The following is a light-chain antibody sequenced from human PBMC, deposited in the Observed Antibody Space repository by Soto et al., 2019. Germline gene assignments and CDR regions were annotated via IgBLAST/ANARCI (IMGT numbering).Light chain of an antibody. CDR2: DVS. Sequence: QSALTQPASVSGSPGQSITISCTGTSSDVGGYNYVSWYQQHPGKAPKLMIYDVSNRPSRVSNRFSGSKSGNTASLTISGLQAEDEADYYCSSYTSSSHVFGTGTKLTVL. CDR3: SSYTSSSHV. V-gene: IGLV2-14*01. J-gene: IGLJ1*01. CDR1: SSDVGGYNY.